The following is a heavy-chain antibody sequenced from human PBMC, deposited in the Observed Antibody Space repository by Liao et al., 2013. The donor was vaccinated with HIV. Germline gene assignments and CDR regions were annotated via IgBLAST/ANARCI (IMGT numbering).Heavy chain of an antibody. CDR3: ARNCGSSLRGLLWYLDV. CDR1: GGSISNDGYS. J-gene: IGHJ2*01. D-gene: IGHD6-13*01. CDR2: ISHTGNT. Sequence: QLQLQESGSGLVKPSQTLSLTCSVSGGSISNDGYSWSWIRQPPGKGLEWIGYISHTGNTYYNPSLKSRVTISVDTSKNQFSLNLSSVTAADTAVYYCARNCGSSLRGLLWYLDVWGRGTPVTVSS. V-gene: IGHV4-30-2*01.